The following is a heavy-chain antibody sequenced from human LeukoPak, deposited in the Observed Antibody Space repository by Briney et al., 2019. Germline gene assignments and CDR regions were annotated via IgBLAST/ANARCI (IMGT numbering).Heavy chain of an antibody. CDR2: ISYDGSNK. V-gene: IGHV3-30*03. CDR3: AREPTYSSSWYTTCDF. Sequence: GGSLRLSCAASGFTFSSYGMHWVRQAPGKGLEWVAVISYDGSNKYYADSVKGRFTISRDNAKNSLYLQMNSLRAEDTAVYYCAREPTYSSSWYTTCDFWGQGTLVTVSS. CDR1: GFTFSSYG. J-gene: IGHJ4*02. D-gene: IGHD6-13*01.